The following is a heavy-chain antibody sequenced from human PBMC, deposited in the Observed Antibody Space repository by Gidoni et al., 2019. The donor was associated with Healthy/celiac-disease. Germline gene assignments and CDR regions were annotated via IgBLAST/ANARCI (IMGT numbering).Heavy chain of an antibody. CDR3: AKVGGAYGSGTYYGMDV. D-gene: IGHD3-10*01. CDR1: GFTFSSYA. Sequence: EVQLLESGGGLVPPGGSLRLSCAASGFTFSSYAMSWVRQAPGQGLEWVSAISGSGGSTYYAYSVKGRFTISRDNSKNTLYLQMNSLRAEDTAVYYCAKVGGAYGSGTYYGMDVWGQGTTVTVSS. V-gene: IGHV3-23*01. CDR2: ISGSGGST. J-gene: IGHJ6*02.